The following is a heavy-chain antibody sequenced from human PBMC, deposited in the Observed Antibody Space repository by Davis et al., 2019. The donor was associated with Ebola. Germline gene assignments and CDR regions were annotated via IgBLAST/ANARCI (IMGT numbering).Heavy chain of an antibody. CDR2: ISYDGSNK. D-gene: IGHD2-2*01. Sequence: GGSLRLSCAASGFTFSSYGMHWVRQAPGKGLEWVAVISYDGSNKYYADSVKGRFTISRDNSKNTLYLQMNSLRAEDTAVYYCAKGSIVVVLGPFDYWGQGTLVTVSS. CDR3: AKGSIVVVLGPFDY. CDR1: GFTFSSYG. V-gene: IGHV3-30*18. J-gene: IGHJ4*02.